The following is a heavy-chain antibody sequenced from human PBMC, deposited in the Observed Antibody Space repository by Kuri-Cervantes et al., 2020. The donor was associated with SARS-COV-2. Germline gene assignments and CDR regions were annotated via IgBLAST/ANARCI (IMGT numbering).Heavy chain of an antibody. V-gene: IGHV3-7*01. CDR1: GFTFSSYS. D-gene: IGHD5-18*01. Sequence: GGSLRLSCAASGFTFSSYSMNWVRQAPGKGLEWVANIKQDGSEKYYVDSVKGRFTISRDNAKNSLYLQMNSLRAEDTAVYYCARDLPSYIYYYMDVWGKGTTVTVSS. CDR2: IKQDGSEK. CDR3: ARDLPSYIYYYMDV. J-gene: IGHJ6*03.